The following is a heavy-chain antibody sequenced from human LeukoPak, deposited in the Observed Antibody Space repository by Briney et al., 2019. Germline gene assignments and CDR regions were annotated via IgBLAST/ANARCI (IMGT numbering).Heavy chain of an antibody. Sequence: GESLKISCKGSGYSFTTYWIGWVRQMPGTGLEWMGIIYPSDPDTRYSPSFQGQVTISADKSISTAYLQWSSLKASDTAIYYCARRYDFWSGSPLDYWGQGTLVTVSS. CDR3: ARRYDFWSGSPLDY. J-gene: IGHJ4*02. CDR2: IYPSDPDT. CDR1: GYSFTTYW. V-gene: IGHV5-51*01. D-gene: IGHD3-3*01.